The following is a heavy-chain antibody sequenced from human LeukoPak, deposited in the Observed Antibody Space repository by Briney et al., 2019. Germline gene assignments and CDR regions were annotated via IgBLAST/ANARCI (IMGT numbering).Heavy chain of an antibody. CDR3: AKGLSGWSPFDP. D-gene: IGHD6-19*01. CDR2: ISGSGGST. V-gene: IGHV3-23*01. J-gene: IGHJ5*02. Sequence: HPGGSLRLSCAASGFTFSSYAMSWVRQAPGKGLEWVSAISGSGGSTYYADSVKGRFTISRDNSKNALYLQMNSLRAEDTAVYYCAKGLSGWSPFDPWGQGTLVTVSS. CDR1: GFTFSSYA.